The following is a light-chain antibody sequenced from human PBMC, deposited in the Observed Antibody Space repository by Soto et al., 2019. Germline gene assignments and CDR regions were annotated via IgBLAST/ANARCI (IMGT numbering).Light chain of an antibody. CDR3: TSYGGSNNLV. V-gene: IGLV2-8*01. J-gene: IGLJ2*01. CDR2: EVS. Sequence: QSVLTQPPSASGSPGQSVTFSCTGTSSDVGGYKYVSWYQLHPGKAPKLMIYEVSKRPSGVPDRFSGSKSGNTASLTVSGLQADEEADYYCTSYGGSNNLVFGGGTKLTVL. CDR1: SSDVGGYKY.